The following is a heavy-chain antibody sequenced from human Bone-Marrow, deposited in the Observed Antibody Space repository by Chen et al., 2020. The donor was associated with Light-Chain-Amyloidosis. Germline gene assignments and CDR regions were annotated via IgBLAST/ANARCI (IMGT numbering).Heavy chain of an antibody. CDR1: GFTFGDYA. Sequence: VESWGGLVQPGRSLRLSCIGSGFTFGDYAMSWVRQAPGKGLEWVSGINWNGGSTGYADSVKGRFTISRDNAKNSLYLQMNSLRAEDTALYYCARGRSLAALRLYYYYMDVWGKGTTVTVSS. D-gene: IGHD6-13*01. J-gene: IGHJ6*03. CDR2: INWNGGST. V-gene: IGHV3-20*04. CDR3: ARGRSLAALRLYYYYMDV.